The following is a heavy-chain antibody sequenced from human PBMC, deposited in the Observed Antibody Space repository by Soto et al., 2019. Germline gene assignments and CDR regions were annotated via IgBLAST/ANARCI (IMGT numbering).Heavy chain of an antibody. V-gene: IGHV1-46*01. CDR2: INPSGGST. CDR1: GYTFISYY. J-gene: IGHJ3*02. D-gene: IGHD6-13*01. CDR3: ARANQIAPKRNAFDI. Sequence: GASVKVSCKASGYTFISYYMNWVRQAPGQGLEWMGMINPSGGSTSYAQKFQGRATMTRDTSTSTVYMELSSVTAADTAVYYCARANQIAPKRNAFDIWGQGTLVTVSS.